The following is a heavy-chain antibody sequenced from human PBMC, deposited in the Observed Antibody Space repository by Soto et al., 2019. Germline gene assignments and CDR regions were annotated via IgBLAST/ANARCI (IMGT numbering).Heavy chain of an antibody. CDR1: GFTFSSYA. D-gene: IGHD4-17*01. Sequence: PGGSLRLSCAASGFTFSSYAMSWVRQAPGKGLEWVSAMSGRGGSTYYADSVKGRFTISRDNSKNTLYLQMNSLRAEDTAVYYCAKDGFDYGDYDYWGQGTLVTVSS. V-gene: IGHV3-23*01. J-gene: IGHJ4*02. CDR2: MSGRGGST. CDR3: AKDGFDYGDYDY.